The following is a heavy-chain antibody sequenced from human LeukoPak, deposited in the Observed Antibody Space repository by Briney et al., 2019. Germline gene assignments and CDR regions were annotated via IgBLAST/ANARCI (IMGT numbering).Heavy chain of an antibody. CDR2: IFPSGGEI. J-gene: IGHJ4*02. CDR3: ATYRQVLLPFES. D-gene: IGHD2-8*02. V-gene: IGHV3-23*01. Sequence: GGSLRLSCEASGFTFSTCAMIWVRQPPGKGLEWVSSIFPSGGEIHYADSVRGRFTISRDNSKSTLSLQMNSLRAEDTAIYYCATYRQVLLPFESWGQGTLVTVSS. CDR1: GFTFSTCA.